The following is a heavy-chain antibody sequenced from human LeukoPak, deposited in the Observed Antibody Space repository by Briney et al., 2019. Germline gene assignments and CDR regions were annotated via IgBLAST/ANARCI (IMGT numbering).Heavy chain of an antibody. CDR3: ASMGYYYDSSGYYRY. V-gene: IGHV3-48*01. J-gene: IGHJ4*02. CDR2: ISSSSNKV. D-gene: IGHD3-22*01. Sequence: GGSLRLSCAASGFAISDYSMNWVRQVPGKGLEWVSYISSSSNKVYYADSVKGRFTISRDNAKNSLYLQMNSLRAEDTAVYYCASMGYYYDSSGYYRYWGQGTLVTVSS. CDR1: GFAISDYS.